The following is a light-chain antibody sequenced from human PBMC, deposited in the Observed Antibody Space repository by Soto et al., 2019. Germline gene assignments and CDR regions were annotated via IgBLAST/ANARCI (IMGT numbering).Light chain of an antibody. CDR3: TSYTSSSTLYV. CDR2: DVS. J-gene: IGLJ1*01. CDR1: SSDVGGYNY. V-gene: IGLV2-14*03. Sequence: QSVLTQPASVSGSPGQSITISCTGTSSDVGGYNYVSWYQQLPGKAPKLIIYDVSNRPSGVSNRFSASKSANAASLTISGLQAEDEAGYYCTSYTSSSTLYVFGTGTKVTVL.